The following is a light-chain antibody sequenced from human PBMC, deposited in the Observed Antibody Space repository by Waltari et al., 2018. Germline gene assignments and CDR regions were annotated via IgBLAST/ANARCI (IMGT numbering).Light chain of an antibody. V-gene: IGLV2-23*02. CDR1: ISDVGGYDY. J-gene: IGLJ2*01. CDR3: CSYALFSTLV. Sequence: QSALTQPASVSESHGQSITISCPGTISDVGGYDYVSWYQQHPGKAPKLLIYDVSERPSGVSNRFSGSKSGNTASLTISGLQAEDEADYYCCSYALFSTLVFGGGTKVTVL. CDR2: DVS.